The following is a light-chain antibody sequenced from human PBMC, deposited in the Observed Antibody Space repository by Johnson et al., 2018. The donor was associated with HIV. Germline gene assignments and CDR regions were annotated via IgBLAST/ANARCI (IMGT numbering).Light chain of an antibody. Sequence: QSVLTQPPSVSAAPGQKVTISCSGSTSNIGNNYVSWYQQFPGTAPKLLIYENDKRPSGIPDRFSGSKSGTSATLDITGLQTGDEADYYCATWDNSLKGVFGTGTKVTVL. V-gene: IGLV1-51*02. CDR1: TSNIGNNY. J-gene: IGLJ1*01. CDR3: ATWDNSLKGV. CDR2: END.